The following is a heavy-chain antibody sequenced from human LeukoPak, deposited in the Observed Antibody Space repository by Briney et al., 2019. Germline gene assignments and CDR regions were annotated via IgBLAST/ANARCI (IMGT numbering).Heavy chain of an antibody. Sequence: GSLRLSCAASGFTFSNAWMSWIRQPPGKGLEWIGEINHSGSTNYNPSLKSRVTISVDTSKNQFSLKLSSVTAADTAVYYCARSPRDSSGYWGFDYWGQGTLVTVSS. D-gene: IGHD3-22*01. V-gene: IGHV4-34*01. CDR2: INHSGST. CDR3: ARSPRDSSGYWGFDY. J-gene: IGHJ4*02. CDR1: GFTFSNAW.